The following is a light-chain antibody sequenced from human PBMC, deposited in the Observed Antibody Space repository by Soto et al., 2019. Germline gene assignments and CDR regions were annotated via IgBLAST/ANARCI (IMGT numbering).Light chain of an antibody. Sequence: QSALTQPRSVSGSPGQSVTISCTGTSSDVGDYNYVSWYQQHPGKAPKLMIYDVSERPSGVPDRFSGSKSGNTASLTISGLQGEDEADYYCCSYAGSYVVFGGGTSLTVL. V-gene: IGLV2-11*01. CDR2: DVS. CDR1: SSDVGDYNY. J-gene: IGLJ2*01. CDR3: CSYAGSYVV.